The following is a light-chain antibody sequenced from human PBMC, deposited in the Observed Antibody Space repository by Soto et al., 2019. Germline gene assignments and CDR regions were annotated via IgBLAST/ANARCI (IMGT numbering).Light chain of an antibody. J-gene: IGLJ3*02. CDR1: SSDVGGYNY. V-gene: IGLV2-14*01. CDR3: SSYTRSSTRV. CDR2: EVS. Sequence: QSALTQPACVSGSPGQSITISCTGTSSDVGGYNYVSWYQQHPGKAPKLMIYEVSNRPSGVSNRFSGSKSGNTASLTISGLQAEDEADYYCSSYTRSSTRVFGGGTKVTVL.